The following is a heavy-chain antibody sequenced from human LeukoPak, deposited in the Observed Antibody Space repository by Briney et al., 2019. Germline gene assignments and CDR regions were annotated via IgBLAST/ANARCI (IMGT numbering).Heavy chain of an antibody. V-gene: IGHV3-23*01. J-gene: IGHJ4*02. Sequence: HPGGSLRLSCAASGFTFSSYAMSWVRQAPGKGLEWVSAISGSGGSTYYADSVKGRFTISRDNSKNTLYLQMNSLRAEDTAVYYCAKLDYGDYGALDYWGQGTLVTVSS. CDR3: AKLDYGDYGALDY. CDR2: ISGSGGST. CDR1: GFTFSSYA. D-gene: IGHD4-17*01.